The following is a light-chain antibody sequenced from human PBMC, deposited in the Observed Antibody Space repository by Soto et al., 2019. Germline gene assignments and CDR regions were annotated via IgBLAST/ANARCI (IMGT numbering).Light chain of an antibody. CDR1: QSVSSSY. Sequence: EIVLTQSPGTLSLSPGERATLSCRASQSVSSSYLAWYQLKPGQAPRLLIYGASSRAIGIPDRFSGSGSGTDFTLTISSLEPEDFAVYYCQQRSNWPSFGGGTKVDIK. CDR2: GAS. CDR3: QQRSNWPS. V-gene: IGKV3D-20*02. J-gene: IGKJ4*01.